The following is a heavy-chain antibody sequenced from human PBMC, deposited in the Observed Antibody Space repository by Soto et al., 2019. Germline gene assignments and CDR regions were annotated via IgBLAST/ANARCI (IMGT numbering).Heavy chain of an antibody. Sequence: QVQLVQSGAEVKKPGASVRVSCKASGYTFTSYALNWVRQAPGQGLEWLGWMNPNNGNRGYAQKFQGRVTLTRDTSINTAYMELSSLTSEDTAVYYCARDYGGNSGWFDPWGQGTLVTVSS. CDR1: GYTFTSYA. D-gene: IGHD4-17*01. CDR2: MNPNNGNR. J-gene: IGHJ5*02. V-gene: IGHV1-8*01. CDR3: ARDYGGNSGWFDP.